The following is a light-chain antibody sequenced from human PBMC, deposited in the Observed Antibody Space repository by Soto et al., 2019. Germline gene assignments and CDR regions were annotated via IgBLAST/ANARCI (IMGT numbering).Light chain of an antibody. J-gene: IGLJ3*02. CDR3: CSYAASSALWV. CDR1: NSDVGTYEL. CDR2: EGS. V-gene: IGLV2-23*01. Sequence: QSALTQPASVSGSPGQSITISCTGTNSDVGTYELVSWYQQHPGTAPKLMIYEGSKRPSGVSNRFSGSKSGDTASLTISGLQAADEANYYCCSYAASSALWVFGGGTKLTVL.